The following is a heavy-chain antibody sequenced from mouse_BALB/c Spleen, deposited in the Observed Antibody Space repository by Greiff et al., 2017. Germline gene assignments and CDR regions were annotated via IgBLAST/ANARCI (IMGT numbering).Heavy chain of an antibody. CDR3: ARWTSYYYGSSHAMDY. CDR1: GFNIKDTY. V-gene: IGHV14-3*02. CDR2: IDPANGNT. Sequence: EVKLMESGAELVKPGASVKLSCTASGFNIKDTYMHWVKQRPEQGLEWIGRIDPANGNTKYDPKFQGKATITADTSSNTAYLQLSSLTSEDTAVYYCARWTSYYYGSSHAMDYWGQGTSVTVSS. D-gene: IGHD1-1*01. J-gene: IGHJ4*01.